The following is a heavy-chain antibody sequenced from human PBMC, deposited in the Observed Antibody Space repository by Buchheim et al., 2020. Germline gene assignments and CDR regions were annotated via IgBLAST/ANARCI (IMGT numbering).Heavy chain of an antibody. CDR2: IKQDGSEK. CDR3: VRASSTVRAYYYGMDV. CDR1: GFMFSTYW. V-gene: IGHV3-7*04. J-gene: IGHJ6*02. D-gene: IGHD4-11*01. Sequence: EVQLVESGGVLVQPGGSLRLSCAASGFMFSTYWMSWVRQAPGKGLEWVANIKQDGSEKNYVDSVEGRFTISSDNAKNSLDLQMNSLRVEDTGVYFFVRASSTVRAYYYGMDVWGQGTT.